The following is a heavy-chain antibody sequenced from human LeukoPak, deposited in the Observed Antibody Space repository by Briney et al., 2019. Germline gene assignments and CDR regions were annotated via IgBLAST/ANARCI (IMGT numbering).Heavy chain of an antibody. CDR2: IYYSGST. D-gene: IGHD2-15*01. J-gene: IGHJ3*02. CDR3: ASLLGYCSGGSCYPSGDAFDI. V-gene: IGHV4-30-4*02. Sequence: SETLSLTCTVSGGSISSGDYYWSWIRQPPGKGLEWIGYIYYSGSTYYNPSLKSRVTISIDASKNQFSLKMSSVTAADTAVYYCASLLGYCSGGSCYPSGDAFDIWGQGTMVTVSS. CDR1: GGSISSGDYY.